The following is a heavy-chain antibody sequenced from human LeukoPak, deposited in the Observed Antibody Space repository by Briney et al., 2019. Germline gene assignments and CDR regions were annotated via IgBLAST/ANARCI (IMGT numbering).Heavy chain of an antibody. Sequence: GESLKISCEGSGYRFSTYWIGWVRQMPGKGLEWMGIIYPGDSDTRYSPSFQGQVTISADKSITTAYLQWSNLKASDTAMYYCARHPPPSHFDSSGYYFPFDYWGQGTLVTVSS. CDR1: GYRFSTYW. V-gene: IGHV5-51*01. CDR3: ARHPPPSHFDSSGYYFPFDY. CDR2: IYPGDSDT. J-gene: IGHJ4*02. D-gene: IGHD3-22*01.